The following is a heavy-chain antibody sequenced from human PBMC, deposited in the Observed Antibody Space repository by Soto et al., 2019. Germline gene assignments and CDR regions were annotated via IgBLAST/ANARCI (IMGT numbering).Heavy chain of an antibody. CDR3: VRDDDGGPNAFDI. CDR2: ISRDGSKQ. CDR1: GFTFSNYG. Sequence: QVHLVESGGGVVQPERSLRLSCVESGFTFSNYGMHWVRQAPGKGLEWVSLISRDGSKQFYTDSVKGPFTISRDNSKNLLSLQMNNLRVEDTAIYYSVRDDDGGPNAFDIWGKGTMVTVSS. D-gene: IGHD3-16*01. J-gene: IGHJ3*02. V-gene: IGHV3-30*19.